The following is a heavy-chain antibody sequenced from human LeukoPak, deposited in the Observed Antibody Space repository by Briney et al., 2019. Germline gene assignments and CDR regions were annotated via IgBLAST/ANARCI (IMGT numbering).Heavy chain of an antibody. CDR3: GGLLPPGALDI. V-gene: IGHV4-59*01. D-gene: IGHD2-15*01. CDR2: IYYSGST. Sequence: SETLSLTCTVSGGSISSYYWSWIRQPPGKGLEWIGYIYYSGSTNYNPSLKSRVTISVDTSKNQFSLKLSSVTAADTAAYYCGGLLPPGALDIWGQGTMVTVSS. J-gene: IGHJ3*02. CDR1: GGSISSYY.